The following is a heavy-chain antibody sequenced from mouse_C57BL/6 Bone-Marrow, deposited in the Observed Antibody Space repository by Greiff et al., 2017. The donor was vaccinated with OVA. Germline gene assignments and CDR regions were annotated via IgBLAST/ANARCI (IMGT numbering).Heavy chain of an antibody. CDR1: GYTFTSYW. D-gene: IGHD3-2*02. J-gene: IGHJ2*01. CDR3: ARHEDQVFDY. V-gene: IGHV1-74*01. Sequence: VQLQQPGAELVKPGASVKVSCKASGYTFTSYWMHWVKQRPGQGLEWIGRIHPSDSDTNYNQKFKGKATLTADKSSSTVYMELSRLTSEDSAVYFCARHEDQVFDYWGQGTTLTVSS. CDR2: IHPSDSDT.